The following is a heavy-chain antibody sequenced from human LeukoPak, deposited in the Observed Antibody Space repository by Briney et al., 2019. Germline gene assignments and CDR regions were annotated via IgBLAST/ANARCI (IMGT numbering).Heavy chain of an antibody. J-gene: IGHJ4*02. CDR1: GYTFTSYW. CDR2: IYPGDSDT. CDR3: ARLRFCSAGGCYGDY. D-gene: IGHD2-15*01. V-gene: IGHV5-51*01. Sequence: GEPLKISCKGSGYTFTSYWIGWVRQMPGKGLEWMGIIYPGDSDTRYSPSFQGQVTISADKSISTAYLQWSSLKASDTAMYYCARLRFCSAGGCYGDYWGQGTLVTVSS.